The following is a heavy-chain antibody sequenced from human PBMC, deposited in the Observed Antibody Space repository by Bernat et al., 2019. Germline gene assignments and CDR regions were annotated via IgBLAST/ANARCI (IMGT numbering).Heavy chain of an antibody. V-gene: IGHV3-23*01. Sequence: EVQLLESGGGLVQPGGSLRLSCAASGFTFSSYAMSWVRQAPGKGLEWVSAISGSGGSKYYADSVKGRFTISRDNSKNTLYLQMNSLRAEDTAVYYCASRPPIVVVPAATWGKGTTVTVSS. CDR1: GFTFSSYA. CDR3: ASRPPIVVVPAAT. J-gene: IGHJ6*04. CDR2: ISGSGGSK. D-gene: IGHD2-2*01.